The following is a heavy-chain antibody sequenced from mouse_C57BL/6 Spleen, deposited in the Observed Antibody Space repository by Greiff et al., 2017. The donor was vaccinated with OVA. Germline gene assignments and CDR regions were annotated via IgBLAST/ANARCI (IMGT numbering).Heavy chain of an antibody. Sequence: VMLVESGPGLVQPSQSLSITCTVSGFSLTSYGVHWVRQSPGKGLEWLGVIWSGGSTDYNAAFISRLSISKDNSKSQVFFKMNSLQADDTAIYYCARNGAVVAPRYFDVWGTGTTVTVSS. V-gene: IGHV2-2*01. CDR1: GFSLTSYG. CDR3: ARNGAVVAPRYFDV. J-gene: IGHJ1*03. D-gene: IGHD1-1*01. CDR2: IWSGGST.